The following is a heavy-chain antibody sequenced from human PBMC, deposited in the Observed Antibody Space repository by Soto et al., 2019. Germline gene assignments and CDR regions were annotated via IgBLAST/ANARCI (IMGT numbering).Heavy chain of an antibody. CDR2: IYYSGTT. CDR1: GGSIRRYY. Sequence: SETLSLTCTVSGGSIRRYYWSWIRQPPGKGLEWIGHIYYSGTTNYNPSLKSRITMSVDTSKNQFSLKLSSVTAADTAVYYCARAVETGGNWFDPWGQGTLVTVSS. CDR3: ARAVETGGNWFDP. V-gene: IGHV4-59*01. J-gene: IGHJ5*02. D-gene: IGHD1-1*01.